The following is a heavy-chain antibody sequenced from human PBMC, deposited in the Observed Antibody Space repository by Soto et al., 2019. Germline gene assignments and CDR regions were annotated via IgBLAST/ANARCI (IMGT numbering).Heavy chain of an antibody. J-gene: IGHJ4*02. D-gene: IGHD1-7*01. V-gene: IGHV4-4*02. CDR2: IYRTGST. CDR1: GVSFTSNNW. Sequence: SETLSLTCAVSGVSFTSNNWWTWVRQPPGQGLEWIGEIYRTGSTNYNPSLKSRVTISLDKSENQLSLKVTSLTAADTAVYYCASRDKGTSVDYWGQGTLVTVSS. CDR3: ASRDKGTSVDY.